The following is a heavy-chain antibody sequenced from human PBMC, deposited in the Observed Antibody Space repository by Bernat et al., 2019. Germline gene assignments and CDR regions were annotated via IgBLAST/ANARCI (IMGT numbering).Heavy chain of an antibody. J-gene: IGHJ4*02. CDR1: GGSFSGYY. CDR2: INHSGST. CDR3: ARVATPEQQLRVIDD. Sequence: QVQLQQWGAGLLKPSETLSLTCAVYGGSFSGYYWSWIRQPPGKGLEWIGEINHSGSTNYNPSLKSRVTISVDTSKNQFSLKLSSVTAADTAVYYCARVATPEQQLRVIDDWGQGTLVTVSS. D-gene: IGHD6-13*01. V-gene: IGHV4-34*01.